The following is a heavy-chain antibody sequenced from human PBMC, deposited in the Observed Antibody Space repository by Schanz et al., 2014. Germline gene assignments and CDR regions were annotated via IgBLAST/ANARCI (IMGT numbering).Heavy chain of an antibody. CDR1: GGSISSSSYY. CDR3: ARYNSGHSDY. V-gene: IGHV3-23*01. D-gene: IGHD6-19*01. CDR2: ISGSGDNT. Sequence: VQLQESGPGLVKPSETLSLTCTVSGGSISSSSYYWGWIRQPPGKGLEWVSAISGSGDNTFYADSVKGRFTVSRDNSKNTVDLQMDSLRADDTAVYYCARYNSGHSDYWGQGTLVTVSS. J-gene: IGHJ4*02.